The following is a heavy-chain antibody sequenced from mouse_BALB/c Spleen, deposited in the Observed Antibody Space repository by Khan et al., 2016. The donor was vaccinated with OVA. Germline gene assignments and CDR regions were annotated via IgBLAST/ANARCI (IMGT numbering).Heavy chain of an antibody. D-gene: IGHD2-4*01. CDR3: ARKDYYDYDPFPY. J-gene: IGHJ3*01. Sequence: EVQLQESGPGLVKPSQSLSLTCTVTGYSITSEYAWNWIRQFPGNKLEWMGYINYSGNTRSNPSLKSRTSITRDTSKNQFFLQLNSVTTGDTAYYYGARKDYYDYDPFPYWGQGTLVTVSA. CDR2: INYSGNT. CDR1: GYSITSEYA. V-gene: IGHV3-2*02.